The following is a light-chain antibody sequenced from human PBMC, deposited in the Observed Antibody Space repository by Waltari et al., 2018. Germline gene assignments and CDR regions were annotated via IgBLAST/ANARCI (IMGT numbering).Light chain of an antibody. J-gene: IGLJ1*01. V-gene: IGLV2-23*01. Sequence: HSALTQPASVSGSPGQSITISCTGARSDVGIHNLVSWYQQHPGKAPKLMIYEGSKRPPGVSNRFSGSKSGNTGSLTISGLQTEDEADYYCCSFAGSNTYVLGTGTKVSVL. CDR2: EGS. CDR3: CSFAGSNTYV. CDR1: RSDVGIHNL.